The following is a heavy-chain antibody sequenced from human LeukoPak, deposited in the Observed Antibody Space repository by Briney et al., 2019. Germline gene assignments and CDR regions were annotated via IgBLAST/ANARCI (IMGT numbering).Heavy chain of an antibody. V-gene: IGHV3-23*01. Sequence: PGGSLRLSCAASGFTFSSYAMSWVRQAPGKGLEWVSAISGSGGSTYYADSVKGRFTISRDNSKNTLYLQMNSLRAEDTAVYYCAKTLNEWELPTPGYFDYWGQGTLVTVSS. CDR3: AKTLNEWELPTPGYFDY. D-gene: IGHD1-26*01. CDR2: ISGSGGST. J-gene: IGHJ4*02. CDR1: GFTFSSYA.